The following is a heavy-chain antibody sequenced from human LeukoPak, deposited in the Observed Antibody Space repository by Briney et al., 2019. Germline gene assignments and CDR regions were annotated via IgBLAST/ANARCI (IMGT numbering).Heavy chain of an antibody. V-gene: IGHV3-30*04. CDR3: AREEYGEIYLDY. D-gene: IGHD3-10*01. Sequence: PGGSLRLSCAASGFTSRNHAMHWVRQARGQGLGWVADISKDGRSKDYADPVKGRFTISRDNSKNTLYLQMNSQRAEDTAVYFCAREEYGEIYLDYWGQGTLVTVSS. CDR2: ISKDGRSK. J-gene: IGHJ4*02. CDR1: GFTSRNHA.